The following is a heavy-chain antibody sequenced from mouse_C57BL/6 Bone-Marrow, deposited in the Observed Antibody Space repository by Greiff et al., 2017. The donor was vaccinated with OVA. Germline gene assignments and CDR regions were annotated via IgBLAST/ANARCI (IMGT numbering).Heavy chain of an antibody. CDR3: AKSFGSNYPYYFDY. D-gene: IGHD1-1*01. V-gene: IGHV1-81*01. J-gene: IGHJ2*01. Sequence: SGAELARPGASVKLSCKASGYTFTSYGISWVKQRTGQGLEWIGEIYPRSGNTYYNEKFKGKATLTADKSSSTAYMELRSLTSEDSAVYFCAKSFGSNYPYYFDYWGQGTTLTVSS. CDR1: GYTFTSYG. CDR2: IYPRSGNT.